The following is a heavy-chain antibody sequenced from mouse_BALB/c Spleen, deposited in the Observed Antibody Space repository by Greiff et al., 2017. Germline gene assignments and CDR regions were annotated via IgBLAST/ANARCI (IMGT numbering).Heavy chain of an antibody. V-gene: IGHV1S135*01. D-gene: IGHD2-4*01. Sequence: EVQLQQSGPELVKPGASVKVSCKASGYAFTSYNMYWVKQSHGKSLEWIGYIDPYNGGTSYNQKFKGKATLTVDKSSSTAYMHLNSLTSEDSAVYYCAAPSTMIRPGFAYWGQGTLVTVSA. J-gene: IGHJ3*01. CDR1: GYAFTSYN. CDR2: IDPYNGGT. CDR3: AAPSTMIRPGFAY.